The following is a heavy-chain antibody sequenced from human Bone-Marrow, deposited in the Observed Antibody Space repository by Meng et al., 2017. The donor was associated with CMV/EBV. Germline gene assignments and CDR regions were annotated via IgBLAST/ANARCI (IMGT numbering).Heavy chain of an antibody. V-gene: IGHV3-30*02. CDR1: GFTFSSYG. CDR2: IRYDGSNK. D-gene: IGHD1-1*01. CDR3: AKDSWWNARRPYYGMDV. Sequence: GESLKISCAASGFTFSSYGMHWVRQAPGKGLEWVAFIRYDGSNKYYADSVKGRFTISRDNSKNTLYLQMNSLRAEDTAVYYCAKDSWWNARRPYYGMDVWGQGTTVTVYS. J-gene: IGHJ6*02.